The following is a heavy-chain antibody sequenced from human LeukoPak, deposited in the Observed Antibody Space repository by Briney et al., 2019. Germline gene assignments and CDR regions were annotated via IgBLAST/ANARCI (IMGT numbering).Heavy chain of an antibody. CDR3: ARDPKYYYDSSGYYSREDY. Sequence: PGGSLRLSCAASGFTFSSYSMNWVRQAPGKGLEWVPSISSSSSYIYYADSVKGRFTISRDNAKNSLYLQMNSLRAEDTAVYYCARDPKYYYDSSGYYSREDYWGQGTLVTVSS. D-gene: IGHD3-22*01. CDR1: GFTFSSYS. V-gene: IGHV3-21*01. J-gene: IGHJ4*02. CDR2: ISSSSSYI.